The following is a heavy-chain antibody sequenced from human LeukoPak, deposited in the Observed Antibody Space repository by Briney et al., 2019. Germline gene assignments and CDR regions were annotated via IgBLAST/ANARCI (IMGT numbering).Heavy chain of an antibody. Sequence: SETLSLTCAVYGGSFSGYYWSWIRQPPGKGLEWIGGIKHSGSTNYNPSLKSRVTISVDTSKNQFSLKLSSVTAADTAVYYCARCRRVKYSSSWSPVVYYYYGMDVWDQGTTVTVSS. CDR2: IKHSGST. V-gene: IGHV4-34*01. CDR3: ARCRRVKYSSSWSPVVYYYYGMDV. D-gene: IGHD6-13*01. J-gene: IGHJ6*02. CDR1: GGSFSGYY.